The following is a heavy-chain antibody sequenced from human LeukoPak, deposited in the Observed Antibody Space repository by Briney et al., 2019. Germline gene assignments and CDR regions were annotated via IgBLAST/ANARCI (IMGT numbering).Heavy chain of an antibody. V-gene: IGHV4-34*01. D-gene: IGHD6-19*01. CDR2: INHSGST. CDR3: ARDAIAVAGNGGPFFDY. J-gene: IGHJ4*02. Sequence: PSETLSLTCALYGGSFSGYYWSWIRQPPGKGLEWIGEINHSGSTNYNPSLKSRVTISVDTSKNQFSLKLSSVTAADTAVYYCARDAIAVAGNGGPFFDYWGQGTLVTVSS. CDR1: GGSFSGYY.